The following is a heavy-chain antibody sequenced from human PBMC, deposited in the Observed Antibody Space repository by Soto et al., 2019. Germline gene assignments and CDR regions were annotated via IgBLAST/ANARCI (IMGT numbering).Heavy chain of an antibody. CDR2: IYYSGST. Sequence: QVQLQESGPGLVKPSQTLSLTCTVSGGSINSGDYYWSWIRQPPGKGLEWIGYIYYSGSTYYNPSLKSRVTISVATAENQCSLKVSSVTAADTAVYYCAREGAITFGGVIYAWGQGTLVTVSS. J-gene: IGHJ5*02. V-gene: IGHV4-30-4*01. CDR3: AREGAITFGGVIYA. CDR1: GGSINSGDYY. D-gene: IGHD3-16*02.